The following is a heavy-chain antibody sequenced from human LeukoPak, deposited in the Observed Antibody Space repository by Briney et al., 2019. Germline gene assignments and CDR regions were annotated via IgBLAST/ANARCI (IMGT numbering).Heavy chain of an antibody. D-gene: IGHD1-7*01. CDR3: AGRFGNYGDDAFDI. CDR1: GGSISSSSYD. V-gene: IGHV4-39*01. Sequence: SETLSLTCTVSGGSISSSSYDCGWIRQPPGKGLEWIGSIYYSGSTYYNPSLKSRVTISVDTSKNQFSLKLSSVTATDTAVYSCAGRFGNYGDDAFDIRGQGTMVTVSS. J-gene: IGHJ3*02. CDR2: IYYSGST.